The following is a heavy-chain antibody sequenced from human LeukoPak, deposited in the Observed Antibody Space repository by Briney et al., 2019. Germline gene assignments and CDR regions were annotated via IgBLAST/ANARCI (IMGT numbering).Heavy chain of an antibody. CDR3: ARVRGSGSYRYYFDY. D-gene: IGHD3-10*01. Sequence: GRSLRLSCAASGFTFSSYAMHWVRQAPGKGLEWVAVISYDGSNIYYADSVKGRFTISRDNSKNTLYLQMNSLRAEDTAVYYCARVRGSGSYRYYFDYWGQGTLVTVSS. J-gene: IGHJ4*02. V-gene: IGHV3-30*04. CDR2: ISYDGSNI. CDR1: GFTFSSYA.